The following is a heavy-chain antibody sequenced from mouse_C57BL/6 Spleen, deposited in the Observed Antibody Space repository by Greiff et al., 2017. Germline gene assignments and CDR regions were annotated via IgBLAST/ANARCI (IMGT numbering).Heavy chain of an antibody. D-gene: IGHD3-2*02. CDR3: ARRAAQSTRYAMDY. CDR1: GYTFTSYW. Sequence: QVQLKQPGAELVRPGSSVKLSCKASGYTFTSYWMDWVKQRPGQGLEWIGNIYPSDSETHYNQKFKDKATLTVDKSSSTAYMQLSSLTSEDSAVYYCARRAAQSTRYAMDYWGQGTSVTVSS. V-gene: IGHV1-61*01. CDR2: IYPSDSET. J-gene: IGHJ4*01.